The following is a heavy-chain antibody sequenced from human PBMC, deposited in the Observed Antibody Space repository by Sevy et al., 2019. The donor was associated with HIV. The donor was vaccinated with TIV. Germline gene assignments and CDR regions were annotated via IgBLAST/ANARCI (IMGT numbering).Heavy chain of an antibody. D-gene: IGHD2-2*01. J-gene: IGHJ6*02. CDR1: GYSFTSYW. V-gene: IGHV5-51*01. CDR3: ARHSAIVVVPAAIGVDGMDV. Sequence: GGSLRLSCKGSGYSFTSYWIGWVRQMPGKGLEWMGIIYPGDSDTRYSPSFQGQVTISADKSISTAYLQWSSLKASDTAMYYCARHSAIVVVPAAIGVDGMDVWGQGTTVTVSS. CDR2: IYPGDSDT.